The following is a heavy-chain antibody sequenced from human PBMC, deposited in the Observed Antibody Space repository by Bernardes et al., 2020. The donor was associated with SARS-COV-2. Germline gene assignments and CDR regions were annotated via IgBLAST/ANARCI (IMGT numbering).Heavy chain of an antibody. CDR1: GGSISSYY. J-gene: IGHJ6*02. Sequence: ETLSLTCTVSGGSISSYYWSWIRQPPGKGLEWIGYIYYSGSTNYNPSLTSRVTISVDTSKNQFSLKLSSVTAADTAVYYCARQDIGAIFGVVITPAGMDVWGQGTTVTVSS. CDR2: IYYSGST. V-gene: IGHV4-59*08. D-gene: IGHD3-3*01. CDR3: ARQDIGAIFGVVITPAGMDV.